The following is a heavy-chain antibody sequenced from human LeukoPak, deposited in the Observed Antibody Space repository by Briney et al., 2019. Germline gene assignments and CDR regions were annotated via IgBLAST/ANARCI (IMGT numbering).Heavy chain of an antibody. V-gene: IGHV3-48*02. CDR1: GFTFSSYS. J-gene: IGHJ6*02. CDR2: ISSSSSTI. Sequence: GGSLRLSCAASGFTFSSYSMNWVRQAPGEGLEWVSYISSSSSTIYYADSVKGRFTISRDNAKNSLYLQMNSLRDEDTAVYYCARTYYDFWSGKNPTSYYYGMDVWGQGTTVTVSS. D-gene: IGHD3-3*01. CDR3: ARTYYDFWSGKNPTSYYYGMDV.